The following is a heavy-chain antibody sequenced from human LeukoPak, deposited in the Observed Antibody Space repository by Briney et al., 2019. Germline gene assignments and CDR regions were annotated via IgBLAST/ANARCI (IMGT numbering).Heavy chain of an antibody. J-gene: IGHJ5*02. V-gene: IGHV4-34*01. CDR3: ARCGSTNWFDP. CDR2: INHSGST. D-gene: IGHD1-26*01. Sequence: PSETLSLTCAVYGGSFSGYYWSWIRQPPGKGLEWIGEINHSGSTNYNPSLKSRVTISVDTSKNQFSLKLSSVTAADTAVYYCARCGSTNWFDPWGQGTLVTVSS. CDR1: GGSFSGYY.